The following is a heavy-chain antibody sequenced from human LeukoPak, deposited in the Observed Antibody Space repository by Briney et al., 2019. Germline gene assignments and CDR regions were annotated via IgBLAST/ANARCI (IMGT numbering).Heavy chain of an antibody. CDR3: ARGGSIVVVTVAFDY. CDR2: INPNSGGT. Sequence: GASVKVSCKASGYTFTGYYMHWVRQAPGQGLEWMGWINPNSGGTNYAQKLQGRVTMTTDTSTSTAYMELRSLRSDDTAVYYCARGGSIVVVTVAFDYWGQGTLVTVSS. V-gene: IGHV1-2*02. J-gene: IGHJ4*02. D-gene: IGHD2-21*02. CDR1: GYTFTGYY.